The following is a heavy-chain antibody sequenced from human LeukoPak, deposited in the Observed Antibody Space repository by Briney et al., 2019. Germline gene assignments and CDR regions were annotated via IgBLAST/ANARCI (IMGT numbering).Heavy chain of an antibody. CDR2: INPSGDFT. Sequence: GASVKVSCKASGYTFTSYYMHWVRQAPGQGLEWMGIINPSGDFTIYAQKFQGRVTMTRDTSTSTVYMELSSLRSEDTAVYYCARAASGSGYTFGYWGQGTLVTVSS. J-gene: IGHJ4*02. D-gene: IGHD3-3*01. CDR3: ARAASGSGYTFGY. CDR1: GYTFTSYY. V-gene: IGHV1-46*01.